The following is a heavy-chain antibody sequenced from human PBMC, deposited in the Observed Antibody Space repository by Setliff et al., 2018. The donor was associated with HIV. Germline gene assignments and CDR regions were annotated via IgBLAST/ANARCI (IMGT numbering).Heavy chain of an antibody. D-gene: IGHD3-22*01. V-gene: IGHV4-59*01. J-gene: IGHJ4*02. CDR3: ARVSAGKDYYDSSGYYYRFDY. Sequence: PSETLSLTCTVSGGSINNYYWSWIRQPPGKGLEWIGFIYYSGSTNYNPSPKSRVTISVDTSTNQFSLKLNSVTAADTAVYYCARVSAGKDYYDSSGYYYRFDYWGQGTLVTVSS. CDR2: IYYSGST. CDR1: GGSINNYY.